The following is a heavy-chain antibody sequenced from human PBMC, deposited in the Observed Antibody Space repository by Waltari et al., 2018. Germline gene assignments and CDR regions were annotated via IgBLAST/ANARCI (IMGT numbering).Heavy chain of an antibody. V-gene: IGHV1-46*01. J-gene: IGHJ6*03. CDR3: ARDIEVGATTYYYYMDV. D-gene: IGHD1-26*01. CDR1: GYTFTSYY. CDR2: INPSGGST. Sequence: PGASVKVSCKASGYTFTSYYMHWVRQAPGQGLEWMGIINPSGGSTSYAQKFQGRVTMTRDTSTSTVYMELSSLRSEDTAVYYCARDIEVGATTYYYYMDVWGKGTTVTISS.